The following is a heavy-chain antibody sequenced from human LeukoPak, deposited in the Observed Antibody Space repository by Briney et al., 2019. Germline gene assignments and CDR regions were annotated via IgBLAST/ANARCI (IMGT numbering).Heavy chain of an antibody. V-gene: IGHV4-30-2*01. CDR1: SGSVSSGGYY. Sequence: SETLSLTCTVSSGSVSSGGYYWSWIRQPPGKGLEWIGYIYHSGSSYYNPSLKSRVTISIDRSKNHFSLKLSSVTAADTAVYYCARLGYGSGSYYDYWGQGTLVTVSS. D-gene: IGHD3-10*01. CDR3: ARLGYGSGSYYDY. J-gene: IGHJ4*02. CDR2: IYHSGSS.